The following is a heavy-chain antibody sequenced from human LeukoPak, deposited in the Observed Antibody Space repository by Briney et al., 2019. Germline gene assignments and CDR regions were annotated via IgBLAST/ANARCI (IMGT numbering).Heavy chain of an antibody. J-gene: IGHJ4*02. CDR2: ISGNGANT. Sequence: GGSLRLSCAASGFTFSIYSMSWVRQAPGKGLEWVSKISGNGANTYYADSVKGRFTISRDNSKNTMYLQMNSLRAEDTAVYYCATVTGWYPLDYWGQGTLVTVSS. CDR3: ATVTGWYPLDY. V-gene: IGHV3-23*01. CDR1: GFTFSIYS. D-gene: IGHD6-19*01.